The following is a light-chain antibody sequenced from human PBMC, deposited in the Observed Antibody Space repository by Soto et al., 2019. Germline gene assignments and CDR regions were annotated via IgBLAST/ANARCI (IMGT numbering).Light chain of an antibody. V-gene: IGLV2-14*01. CDR2: EVF. Sequence: QSALTQPASVSGSPGQSITISCTATSSDVGGYNYVSWYQQYPGKAPKLMIYEVFNRPSGVPDRFSDSKSGTSASLAITGLQAEDEADYYCQSYDSSLSEVVFGGGTQLTVL. J-gene: IGLJ2*01. CDR1: SSDVGGYNY. CDR3: QSYDSSLSEVV.